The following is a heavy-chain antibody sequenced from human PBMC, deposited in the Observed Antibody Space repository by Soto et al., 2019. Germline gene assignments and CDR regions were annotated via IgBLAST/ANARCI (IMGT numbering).Heavy chain of an antibody. J-gene: IGHJ4*02. D-gene: IGHD3-3*01. CDR3: ARAPLYDFWSGYPSLFDY. Sequence: SETLSLTCTVSGGSISSYYWSWIRQPPGKGLEWIGYIYYSGSTNYNPSLKSRVTISVDTSKNQFSLKLSSVTAADTAVYYCARAPLYDFWSGYPSLFDYWGQGTLVTVSS. V-gene: IGHV4-59*01. CDR2: IYYSGST. CDR1: GGSISSYY.